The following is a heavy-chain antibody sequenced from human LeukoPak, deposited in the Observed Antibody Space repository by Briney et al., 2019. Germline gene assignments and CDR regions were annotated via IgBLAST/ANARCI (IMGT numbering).Heavy chain of an antibody. CDR2: ISGSVGST. D-gene: IGHD5-12*01. J-gene: IGHJ6*04. V-gene: IGHV3-23*01. Sequence: GGSLRLSCAASGFTFSSYAMNWVRQAPGKGLEWVSSISGSVGSTYYADSLKGRFTISRDNSKNTLYLQMNSLRAEDTAVYYCARKDYGGYAYYYYGLDVWGKGTTVTVSS. CDR3: ARKDYGGYAYYYYGLDV. CDR1: GFTFSSYA.